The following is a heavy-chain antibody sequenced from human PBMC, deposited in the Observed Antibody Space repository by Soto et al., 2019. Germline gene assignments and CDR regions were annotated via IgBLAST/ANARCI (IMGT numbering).Heavy chain of an antibody. CDR3: ATSYYTNSRDSFHY. D-gene: IGHD4-4*01. Sequence: QVQLVQSGAEVKKPGASVKVSCTVSGYTLTELSMHWVRQAPGKGLEWMGGFDPEDGETIYAQKFQGRVTMTEDTSTDTAYMELSSLRSADTAVYYCATSYYTNSRDSFHYWGQGTLVTVSS. J-gene: IGHJ4*02. CDR2: FDPEDGET. V-gene: IGHV1-24*01. CDR1: GYTLTELS.